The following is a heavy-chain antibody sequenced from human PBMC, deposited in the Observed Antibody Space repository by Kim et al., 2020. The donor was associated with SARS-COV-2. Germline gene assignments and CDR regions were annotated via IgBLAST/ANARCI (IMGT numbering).Heavy chain of an antibody. CDR1: GGSLSGYY. J-gene: IGHJ4*02. CDR2: IKHSGSN. CDR3: ARGIPRRITMVRGVGGFDY. Sequence: SETLSLTCAVYGGSLSGYYWSWIRQPPGKGREWIGEIKHSGSNNYNPSLKSRVTISVDTSKNQFSLKLSSVTAADTAGYYCARGIPRRITMVRGVGGFDYWGQGTLVTVSS. D-gene: IGHD3-10*01. V-gene: IGHV4-34*01.